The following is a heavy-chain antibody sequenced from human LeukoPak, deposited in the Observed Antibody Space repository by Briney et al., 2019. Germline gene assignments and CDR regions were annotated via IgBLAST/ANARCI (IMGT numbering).Heavy chain of an antibody. CDR3: AKDHGKFLYFDY. Sequence: GGSLRLSCEASGFTFNTYAMSWVRQAPGRGLEWVSAIVGTGSKTYYADSVKGRFTMSRDNSKNTLYLEISSLRVEDTAVYYCAKDHGKFLYFDYWGQGTLLTVSS. CDR1: GFTFNTYA. J-gene: IGHJ4*02. V-gene: IGHV3-23*01. D-gene: IGHD2-21*01. CDR2: IVGTGSKT.